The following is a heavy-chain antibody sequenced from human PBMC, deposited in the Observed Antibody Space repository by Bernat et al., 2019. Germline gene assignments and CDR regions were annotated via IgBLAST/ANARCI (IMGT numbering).Heavy chain of an antibody. Sequence: EVQLVESGGGLVQPGRSLRLSCAASGFTFDDYAMHWVRQAPGKGLEWVSGISWNSGSIGYADSVKGRFTISRDNAKNSLYLQMNSLRAEDTALYYCAKDIYRLPPGSRDGYNYVYYYYGMDVWGQGTTVTVSS. CDR2: ISWNSGSI. V-gene: IGHV3-9*01. CDR3: AKDIYRLPPGSRDGYNYVYYYYGMDV. CDR1: GFTFDDYA. D-gene: IGHD5-24*01. J-gene: IGHJ6*02.